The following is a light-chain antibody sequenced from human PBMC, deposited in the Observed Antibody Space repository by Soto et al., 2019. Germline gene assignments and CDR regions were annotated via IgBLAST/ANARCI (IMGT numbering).Light chain of an antibody. CDR2: DNN. CDR3: GTWDSSLSVHV. Sequence: QSVLTQPPSVAAAPGQKVTISCSASSSNIGHNYVSWYQQVPGTAPKLLIYDNNKRPSANPDRFSGSKSGTSATLGISGLQTGDEADYYCGTWDSSLSVHVFGTGSKVTVL. CDR1: SSNIGHNY. J-gene: IGLJ1*01. V-gene: IGLV1-51*01.